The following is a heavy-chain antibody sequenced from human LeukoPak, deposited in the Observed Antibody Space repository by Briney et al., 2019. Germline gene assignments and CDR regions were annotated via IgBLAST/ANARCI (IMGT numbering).Heavy chain of an antibody. CDR1: GYTFTSYG. Sequence: GASVKVSCKASGYTFTSYGISWVRQAPGQGLEWMGWISAYNGNTNYAQKLQGRVTMTADTSTSTAYMELRSLRSDDTAVYYCARAGARLLGYCSSTSCSRDDYWGQGTLVTVSS. V-gene: IGHV1-18*01. CDR3: ARAGARLLGYCSSTSCSRDDY. J-gene: IGHJ4*02. D-gene: IGHD2-2*01. CDR2: ISAYNGNT.